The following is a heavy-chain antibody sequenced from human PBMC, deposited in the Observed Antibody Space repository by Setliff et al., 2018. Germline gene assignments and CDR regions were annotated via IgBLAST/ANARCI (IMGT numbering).Heavy chain of an antibody. J-gene: IGHJ4*02. CDR2: IKQDGSEK. D-gene: IGHD2-15*01. V-gene: IGHV3-7*01. CDR3: ARDEVNCSGSKCYSGFDS. Sequence: GGSLRLSCAASGFTLTNAWINWVRQAPGKGLEWMANIKQDGSEKSYVDSVKGRFTISRDNAKKSLYLQMNSLRAEDTAVYYCARDEVNCSGSKCYSGFDSWGQGTLVTVSS. CDR1: GFTLTNAW.